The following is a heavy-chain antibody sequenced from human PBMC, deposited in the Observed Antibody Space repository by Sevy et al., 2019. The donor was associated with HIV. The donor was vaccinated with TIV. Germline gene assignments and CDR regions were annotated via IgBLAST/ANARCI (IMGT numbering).Heavy chain of an antibody. CDR3: ARGDPSNTFDY. Sequence: SETLSLTCAVSGDSISSGGYSWNCIRQPPGKGLEWIGYMYHSGSTYYNPSLQSRVTISVDRSKTQFSLRVTSVTAADTAVYYCARGDPSNTFDYWGQGTLVTVSS. CDR1: GDSISSGGYS. J-gene: IGHJ4*02. CDR2: MYHSGST. V-gene: IGHV4-30-2*01.